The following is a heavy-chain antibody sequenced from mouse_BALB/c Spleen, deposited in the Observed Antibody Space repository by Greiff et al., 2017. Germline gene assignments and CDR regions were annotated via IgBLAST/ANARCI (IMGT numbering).Heavy chain of an antibody. V-gene: IGHV5-15*02. CDR2: ISNLAYSI. CDR1: GFTFSDYG. Sequence: EVKLVESGGGLVQPGGSRKLSCAASGFTFSDYGMAWVRQAPGKGPEWVAFISNLAYSIYYADTVTGRFTISRENAKNTLYLEMSSLRSEDTAMYYCARVMAITTVGDYFDYWGQGTTLTVSS. D-gene: IGHD1-1*01. CDR3: ARVMAITTVGDYFDY. J-gene: IGHJ2*01.